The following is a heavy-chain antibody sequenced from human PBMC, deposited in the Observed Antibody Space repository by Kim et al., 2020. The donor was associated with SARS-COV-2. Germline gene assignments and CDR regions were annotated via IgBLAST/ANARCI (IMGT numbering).Heavy chain of an antibody. CDR3: AKGGCGGDCYDAFDI. V-gene: IGHV3-30*18. CDR1: GFTFSSYG. CDR2: ISYDGSNK. J-gene: IGHJ3*02. D-gene: IGHD2-21*02. Sequence: GGSLRLSCAASGFTFSSYGMHWVRQAPGKGLEWVAVISYDGSNKYYADSVKGRFTISRDNSKNTLYLQMNSLRAEDTAVYYCAKGGCGGDCYDAFDIWGQGTMVTVSS.